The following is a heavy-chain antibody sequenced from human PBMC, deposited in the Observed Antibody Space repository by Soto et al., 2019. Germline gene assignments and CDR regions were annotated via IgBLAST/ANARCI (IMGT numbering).Heavy chain of an antibody. V-gene: IGHV5-10-1*01. CDR2: IDPSDSYT. J-gene: IGHJ5*02. Sequence: EVQLVQSGAEVKKPGESLRISCKGSGYSFTSYWISWVRQMPGKGLEWMGRIDPSDSYTNYSPSFQGHVTISADKSLSTAYLQWSSLRASDTAMYYCARRHGSGSHIGHWGQGTLVTVSS. D-gene: IGHD3-10*01. CDR1: GYSFTSYW. CDR3: ARRHGSGSHIGH.